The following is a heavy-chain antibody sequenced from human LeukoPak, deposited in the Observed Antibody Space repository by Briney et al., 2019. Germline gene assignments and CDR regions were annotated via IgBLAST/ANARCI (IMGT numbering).Heavy chain of an antibody. V-gene: IGHV3-30*03. Sequence: GGSLRLSCAASGFTFSSYGMHWVRQAPGKGLEWVAVISYDGSNKYYADSVKGRFTISRDNSKNTLYLQMNSLRAEDTAVYYCASENSGSYANWFDPWGQEPWSPSPQ. D-gene: IGHD1-26*01. CDR2: ISYDGSNK. CDR1: GFTFSSYG. J-gene: IGHJ5*02. CDR3: ASENSGSYANWFDP.